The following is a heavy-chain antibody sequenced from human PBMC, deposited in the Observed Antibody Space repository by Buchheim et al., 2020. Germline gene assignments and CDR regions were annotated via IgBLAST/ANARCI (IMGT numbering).Heavy chain of an antibody. CDR2: INHSGST. V-gene: IGHV4-34*01. Sequence: QVQLQQWGAGLLKPSETLSLTCAVYGGSFSGYYWSWIRQPPGKGLEWIGEINHSGSTNYNPSLKSRVTISVDTSKNKFSLKLSSVTAADTAVYYCARGKYSSSWYSYWGQGTL. CDR1: GGSFSGYY. D-gene: IGHD6-13*01. J-gene: IGHJ4*02. CDR3: ARGKYSSSWYSY.